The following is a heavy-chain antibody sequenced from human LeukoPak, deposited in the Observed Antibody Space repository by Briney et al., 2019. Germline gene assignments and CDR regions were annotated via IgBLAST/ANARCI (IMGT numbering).Heavy chain of an antibody. CDR3: AREGIAYYDSSMDV. D-gene: IGHD3-22*01. V-gene: IGHV3-33*08. J-gene: IGHJ6*02. CDR1: GFTFSSYG. CDR2: IWYDGSNK. Sequence: GGSLRLSCAASGFTFSSYGMHWVRQAPGKGLEWVAVIWYDGSNKYYADSVKGRFTISRDNSKNTLYLQMNSLRAEDTAVYYCAREGIAYYDSSMDVWGQGTTVTVSS.